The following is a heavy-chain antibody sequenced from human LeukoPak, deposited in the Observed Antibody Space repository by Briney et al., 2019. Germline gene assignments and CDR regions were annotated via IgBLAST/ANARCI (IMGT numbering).Heavy chain of an antibody. J-gene: IGHJ4*02. V-gene: IGHV1-69*04. D-gene: IGHD1-20*01. CDR3: VITGETHFDY. CDR1: GGSFSSYA. CDR2: IIPILGIA. Sequence: SVKVSCKASGGSFSSYAISWVRQAPGQGLEWMGRIIPILGIANYAQKFQGRVTITADKSTSTAYMELSSLRSEDTAVYYCVITGETHFDYWGQGTLVTVSS.